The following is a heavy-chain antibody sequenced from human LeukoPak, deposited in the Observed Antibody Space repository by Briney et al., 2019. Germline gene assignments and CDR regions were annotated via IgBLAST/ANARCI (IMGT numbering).Heavy chain of an antibody. CDR3: ARSIVAAEEAY. CDR1: GFFFSSYT. D-gene: IGHD6-13*01. V-gene: IGHV3-23*01. J-gene: IGHJ4*02. Sequence: GGSLRHSCVDSGFFFSSYTMKSVREAPGKGLERVAAISSGTETTAYADAVKVRFTISRDNSTISLYLQFNSLRAEDVAVYYCARSIVAAEEAYWGQGTLVTVSS. CDR2: ISSGTETT.